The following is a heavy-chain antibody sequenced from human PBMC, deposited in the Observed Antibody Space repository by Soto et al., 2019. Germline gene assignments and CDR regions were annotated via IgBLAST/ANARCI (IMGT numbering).Heavy chain of an antibody. CDR3: ARGIGTTRYYYYYGMDV. J-gene: IGHJ6*02. D-gene: IGHD2-2*01. CDR1: GYTLTSYY. V-gene: IGHV1-46*01. CDR2: INTSGGIT. Sequence: ASVKVSCKASGYTLTSYYLHWVRQAPGQGPEWMGIINTSGGITNDAQKFQDRVTMTSDTSTSTVYMELSSLRSEDTAVYYCARGIGTTRYYYYYGMDVWGQGTTVTVSS.